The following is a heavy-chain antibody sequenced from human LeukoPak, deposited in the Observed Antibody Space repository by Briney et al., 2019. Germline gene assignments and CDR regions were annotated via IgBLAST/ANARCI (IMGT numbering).Heavy chain of an antibody. D-gene: IGHD1/OR15-1a*01. Sequence: ASVKVSCKASGYTLTDSYMHWVRQAPGQGLEWLAWINPNSGDTNYVQKFQGRVTVTSDTSISTAYMELSGLTSDDTAVYFCAREEQYRNYFDHWGQGTLVTVSS. CDR1: GYTLTDSY. CDR2: INPNSGDT. V-gene: IGHV1-2*02. J-gene: IGHJ4*02. CDR3: AREEQYRNYFDH.